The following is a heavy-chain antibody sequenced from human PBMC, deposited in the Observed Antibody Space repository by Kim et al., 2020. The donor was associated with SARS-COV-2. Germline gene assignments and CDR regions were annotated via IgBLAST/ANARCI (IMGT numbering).Heavy chain of an antibody. CDR1: GYTLTELS. D-gene: IGHD6-6*01. CDR3: ATSGSSSPYYYYGMDV. Sequence: ASVKVSCKVSGYTLTELSMHWVRQAPGKGLEWMGGFDPEDGETIYAQKFQGRVTMTEDTSTDTAYMELSSLRSEDTAVYYCATSGSSSPYYYYGMDVWGQGTTVTVSS. CDR2: FDPEDGET. J-gene: IGHJ6*02. V-gene: IGHV1-24*01.